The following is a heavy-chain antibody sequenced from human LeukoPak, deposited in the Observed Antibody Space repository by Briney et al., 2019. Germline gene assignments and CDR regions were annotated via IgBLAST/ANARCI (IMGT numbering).Heavy chain of an antibody. D-gene: IGHD6-13*01. CDR1: GFTFSSYA. CDR2: ISDSGSST. CDR3: AKDRAAVRDY. Sequence: GGSLRLSCAASGFTFSSYAMSWVRQAPGKGLEWVSAISDSGSSTFYADSVKGRFTIFRANSKNTLYLQMNSLRADATAVYYCAKDRAAVRDYWGQGTLVTVSS. V-gene: IGHV3-23*01. J-gene: IGHJ4*02.